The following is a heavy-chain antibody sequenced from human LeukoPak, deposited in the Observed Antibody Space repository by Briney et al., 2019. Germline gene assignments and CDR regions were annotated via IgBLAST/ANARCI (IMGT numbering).Heavy chain of an antibody. D-gene: IGHD3-16*01. Sequence: SETLSLTCTVSGGSINNYYWSWIRQPPGKGLEWIGYIYSSGSTNYNPSLKSRVIISVDTSKNQFSLKLSSVTAADTAVYYCARRTLCCGERFDPWGQGTLVAVSS. J-gene: IGHJ5*02. CDR2: IYSSGST. CDR1: GGSINNYY. CDR3: ARRTLCCGERFDP. V-gene: IGHV4-59*08.